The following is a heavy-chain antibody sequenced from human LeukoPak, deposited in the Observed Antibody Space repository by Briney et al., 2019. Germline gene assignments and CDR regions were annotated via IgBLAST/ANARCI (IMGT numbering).Heavy chain of an antibody. CDR3: ARDYYYGSGSSPLFDY. Sequence: SETLSLSCTVSTDSISGYYWSWIRQPAGKGLEWIGRIYNTENTNYNPSLKSRVTMSVDRSKNQFSLRLISVSAADTAMYYCARDYYYGSGSSPLFDYWGPGILVTVSS. CDR2: IYNTENT. D-gene: IGHD3-10*01. CDR1: TDSISGYY. V-gene: IGHV4-4*07. J-gene: IGHJ4*02.